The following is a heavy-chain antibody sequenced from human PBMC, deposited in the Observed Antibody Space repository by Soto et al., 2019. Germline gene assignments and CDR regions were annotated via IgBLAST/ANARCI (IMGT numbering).Heavy chain of an antibody. D-gene: IGHD3-16*01. CDR3: ARALDTWGAFDV. CDR1: GGSFSGYS. J-gene: IGHJ3*01. CDR2: INHSGST. Sequence: QVQLQQWGAGLLKPSETLSLTCAVNGGSFSGYSWSWIRQPPGEGLEWIGEINHSGSTNYNPSLKSRVTVSGDTSKSQFSLNLSSVTAADTAISYCARALDTWGAFDVWGQGTMVTVSS. V-gene: IGHV4-34*01.